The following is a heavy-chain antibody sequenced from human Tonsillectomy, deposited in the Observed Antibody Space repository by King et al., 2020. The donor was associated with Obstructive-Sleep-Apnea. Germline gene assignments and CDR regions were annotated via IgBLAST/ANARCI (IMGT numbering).Heavy chain of an antibody. J-gene: IGHJ4*02. CDR1: GYSFTSYW. CDR3: ARRDPTYDMLGAY. Sequence: QLVQSGAEVKKPGESLKISCKGSGYSFTSYWIVWVRQTPGRGLEWMGIISPVDSDTRYSPSFQGQVTFSADTSISTAYLQLSSLQATDTAMYYCARRDPTYDMLGAYWGQGTLVTVSS. CDR2: ISPVDSDT. V-gene: IGHV5-51*01. D-gene: IGHD3-9*01.